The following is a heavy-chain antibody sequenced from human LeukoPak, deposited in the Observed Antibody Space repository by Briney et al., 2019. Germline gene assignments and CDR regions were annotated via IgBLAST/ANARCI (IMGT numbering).Heavy chain of an antibody. V-gene: IGHV4-59*01. Sequence: SETLSLTCTVSGGSISSYYWSWIRQPPGKGLGWIGYIYYSGSTNYNPSLKSRVTISVDTSKNQFSLKLSSVTAADTAVYYCARALSYGFWSYGMDVWGQGTTVTVSS. CDR1: GGSISSYY. CDR2: IYYSGST. CDR3: ARALSYGFWSYGMDV. J-gene: IGHJ6*02. D-gene: IGHD5-18*01.